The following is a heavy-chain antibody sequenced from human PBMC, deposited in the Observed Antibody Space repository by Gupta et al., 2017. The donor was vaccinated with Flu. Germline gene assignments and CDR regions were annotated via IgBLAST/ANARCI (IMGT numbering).Heavy chain of an antibody. CDR3: ALEVGGAKFY. V-gene: IGHV4-39*01. D-gene: IGHD3-16*01. J-gene: IGHJ4*02. Sequence: QLQLQESGPGLVKPSETLSPTCTVSVGSISSSSYYWVWIRQPPGKGLEWIGSIYYSGSTYYNPSLKSRVTISVDTSKNQFSLKLSSVTAADTAVYYCALEVGGAKFYWGQGTLVTGSS. CDR1: VGSISSSSYY. CDR2: IYYSGST.